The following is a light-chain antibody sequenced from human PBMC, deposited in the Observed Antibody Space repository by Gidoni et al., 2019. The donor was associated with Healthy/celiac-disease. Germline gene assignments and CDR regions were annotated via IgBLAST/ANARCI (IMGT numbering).Light chain of an antibody. Sequence: QSVLTQPPSVSVAPGQRVTISCTGSSSNIWEGYDVHWYQQLPGTAPKLLIYGNSNRPSGVPDRFSGSKSGTSASLAITGLQAEDEADYYCQSYDSSLSGSDVVFGGGTKLTVL. CDR1: SSNIWEGYD. V-gene: IGLV1-40*01. J-gene: IGLJ2*01. CDR2: GNS. CDR3: QSYDSSLSGSDVV.